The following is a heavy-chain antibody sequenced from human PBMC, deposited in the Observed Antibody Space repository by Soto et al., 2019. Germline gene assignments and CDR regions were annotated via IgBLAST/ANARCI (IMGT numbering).Heavy chain of an antibody. Sequence: QVQLVQSGPEVKKPGASVKVSCKTSGYNFATYGMSWVRQAPGQGLEWIGWISAYNGNTESTQKFQGRVTITTDTSTGTAYMELSGLTSDDSAMYYCARDLLVVSPAAYFDYWGQGTLLTVSS. CDR1: GYNFATYG. J-gene: IGHJ4*02. D-gene: IGHD2-21*01. CDR2: ISAYNGNT. CDR3: ARDLLVVSPAAYFDY. V-gene: IGHV1-18*01.